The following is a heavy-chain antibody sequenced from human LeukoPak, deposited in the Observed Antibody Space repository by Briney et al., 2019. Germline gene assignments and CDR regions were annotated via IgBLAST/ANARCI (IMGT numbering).Heavy chain of an antibody. J-gene: IGHJ6*02. D-gene: IGHD3-10*01. CDR1: GFTVSNNY. CDR2: IYSGGST. CDR3: ARAGGFTAGMDV. Sequence: GSLRLSCAASGFTVSNNYMSWVRQAPGKGLEWVSIIYSGGSTYYADSVKGRFTISRDNSKNTLYLQMNSLRAEDTAMYYCARAGGFTAGMDVWGQGTTVTVSS. V-gene: IGHV3-66*02.